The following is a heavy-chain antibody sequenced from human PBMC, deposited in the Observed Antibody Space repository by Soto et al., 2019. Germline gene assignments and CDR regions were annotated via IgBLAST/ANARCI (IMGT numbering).Heavy chain of an antibody. CDR2: INHSGST. D-gene: IGHD3-10*01. Sequence: SETLSLTCAVYGGSFSCYYWSWICQPPGKGLEWIGEINHSGSTNYNPSLKSQVIISVDTSKNQFSLKLSSVTAADTAVYYCARVQGSGSYYNGYGMDVWGQGTTVTVSS. CDR3: ARVQGSGSYYNGYGMDV. V-gene: IGHV4-34*01. J-gene: IGHJ6*02. CDR1: GGSFSCYY.